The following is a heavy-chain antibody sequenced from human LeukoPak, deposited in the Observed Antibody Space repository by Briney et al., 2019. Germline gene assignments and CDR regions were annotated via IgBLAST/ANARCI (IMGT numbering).Heavy chain of an antibody. Sequence: PGGSLRLSCAVSGFTINNQAMHWVRQVPGKGLEWVAVISYDGSSKYYADSVKGRFTISRDNSKNTLYLQMNSLRAEDTAVYYCAKDVKYNWNYIDYWGQGTLVTVSS. V-gene: IGHV3-30*18. CDR1: GFTINNQA. J-gene: IGHJ4*02. CDR3: AKDVKYNWNYIDY. CDR2: ISYDGSSK. D-gene: IGHD1-20*01.